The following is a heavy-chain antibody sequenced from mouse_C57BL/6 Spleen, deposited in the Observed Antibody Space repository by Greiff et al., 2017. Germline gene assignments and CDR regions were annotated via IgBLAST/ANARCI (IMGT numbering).Heavy chain of an antibody. CDR2: IYPGDGDT. D-gene: IGHD6-1*01. Sequence: VQLQESGPELVKPGASVKISCKASGYAFSSSWMNWVKQRPGKGLEWIGRIYPGDGDTNYNGKFKGKATLTADKSSSTAYMQLSSLTSEDSAVYFCVCFCSRDFYFDYWGQGTTLTVSS. V-gene: IGHV1-82*01. J-gene: IGHJ2*01. CDR3: VCFCSRDFYFDY. CDR1: GYAFSSSW.